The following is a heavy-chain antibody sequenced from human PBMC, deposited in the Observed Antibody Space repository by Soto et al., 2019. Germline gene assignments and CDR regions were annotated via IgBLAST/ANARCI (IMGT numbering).Heavy chain of an antibody. Sequence: ASAKVSCKASGYTFTNYGISWVRQAPGQGLEWMGWISAYNGNTNYAQKLQGRLTMTTDTSTSTAYMELSSLGSEDTAVYFCARGDYGDYKIIDYWGQGTLVTVSS. J-gene: IGHJ4*02. CDR2: ISAYNGNT. V-gene: IGHV1-18*01. CDR1: GYTFTNYG. D-gene: IGHD4-17*01. CDR3: ARGDYGDYKIIDY.